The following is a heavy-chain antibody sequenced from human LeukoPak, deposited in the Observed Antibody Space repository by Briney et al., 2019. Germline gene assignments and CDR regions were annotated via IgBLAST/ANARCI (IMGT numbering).Heavy chain of an antibody. Sequence: SETLSLTCTVSGGAISSDYWSWIRQPPGKGLEWIGYIYYSGSTNYNPSLQSRVTISVDTSKRQFSLKLSSVTAADTAAYYCARGVGVRYFSWGQGTLVTVSS. CDR3: ARGVGVRYFS. V-gene: IGHV4-59*01. D-gene: IGHD3-9*01. CDR2: IYYSGST. J-gene: IGHJ5*02. CDR1: GGAISSDY.